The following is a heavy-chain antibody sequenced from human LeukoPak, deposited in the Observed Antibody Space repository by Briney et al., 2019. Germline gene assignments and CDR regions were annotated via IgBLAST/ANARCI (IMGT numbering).Heavy chain of an antibody. CDR2: INTDGSTT. V-gene: IGHV3-74*01. J-gene: IGHJ3*02. CDR3: AKVLAAAVTIRRGQWGFDI. D-gene: IGHD6-13*01. Sequence: GGSLRLSCAASGFTFSSYWMHWVRQAPGKGLVWVSRINTDGSTTSYADSVKGRFTISRDNSKNTLYLQMNSLRAEDTAVYYCAKVLAAAVTIRRGQWGFDIWGQGTMVTVSS. CDR1: GFTFSSYW.